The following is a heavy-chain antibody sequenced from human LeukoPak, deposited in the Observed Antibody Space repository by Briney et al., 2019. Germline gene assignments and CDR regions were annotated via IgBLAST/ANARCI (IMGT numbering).Heavy chain of an antibody. CDR3: ATAKFGGNSYFDY. V-gene: IGHV1-46*01. D-gene: IGHD4-23*01. J-gene: IGHJ4*02. CDR1: GYTFTSYF. Sequence: ASVNVSSKPSGYTFTSYFIHWVRQAPGQGLEWMGIINPSGGSTNYAQKFQGRVTMTRDTSTSTVYMELSSLRSEDTAVYYCATAKFGGNSYFDYWGQGTLVTVSS. CDR2: INPSGGST.